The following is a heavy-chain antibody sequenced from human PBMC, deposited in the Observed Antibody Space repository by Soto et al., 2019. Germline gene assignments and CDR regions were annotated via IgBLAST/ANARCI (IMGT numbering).Heavy chain of an antibody. CDR3: ARARGTRGYYYYGMDV. CDR2: TYYRSRWYN. CDR1: GDSVSSNSAA. Sequence: PSQTLSLTCAISGDSVSSNSAAWNWIRQSPSRGLEWLGRTYYRSRWYNDYAVSVKSRITINPDTSKNQFSLQLNSVTPEDTAVYYCARARGTRGYYYYGMDVWRQGTTVTVSS. D-gene: IGHD3-10*01. J-gene: IGHJ6*02. V-gene: IGHV6-1*01.